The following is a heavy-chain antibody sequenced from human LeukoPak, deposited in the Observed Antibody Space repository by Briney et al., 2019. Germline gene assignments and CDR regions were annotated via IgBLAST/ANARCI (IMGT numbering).Heavy chain of an antibody. CDR3: AITGGGYSSTSYNWFDP. Sequence: GESLKISCKGSGYSFTNYWIGWVRQMPGKGLEWMGIIYPGDSAGDSDTRYSPSFRGQVTISADKSISTAYLQWSSLKASDTAMYYCAITGGGYSSTSYNWFDPWGQGTLVTVSS. J-gene: IGHJ5*02. CDR1: GYSFTNYW. V-gene: IGHV5-51*01. CDR2: IYPGDSAGDSDT. D-gene: IGHD6-13*01.